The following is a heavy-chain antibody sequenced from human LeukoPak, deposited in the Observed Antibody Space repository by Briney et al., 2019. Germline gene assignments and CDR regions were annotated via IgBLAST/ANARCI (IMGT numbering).Heavy chain of an antibody. D-gene: IGHD6-13*01. Sequence: GGSLRLSCAAPGFTSSSYAMSWVRQAPGKGLEWVSSISGSGGSTYYADSVKGRFTISRDNSKNTLYLQMNSLRAEDTALYHCAKFPAAGTNSGGFDYWGQGTLVTVSS. V-gene: IGHV3-23*01. CDR2: ISGSGGST. CDR3: AKFPAAGTNSGGFDY. J-gene: IGHJ4*02. CDR1: GFTSSSYA.